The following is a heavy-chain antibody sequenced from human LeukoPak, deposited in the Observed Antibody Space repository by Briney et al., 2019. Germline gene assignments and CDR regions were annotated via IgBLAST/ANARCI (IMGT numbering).Heavy chain of an antibody. CDR2: ISSSGSTI. J-gene: IGHJ4*02. V-gene: IGHV3-48*03. CDR3: ARVGRSTYGDYGYFDY. CDR1: GFTFSSYE. D-gene: IGHD4-17*01. Sequence: TGGSLRLSCAASGFTFSSYEMNWVRQAPGKGLEWVSYISSSGSTIYYAGSVKGRFTISRDNAKNSLYLQMNSLRAEDTAVYYCARVGRSTYGDYGYFDYWGQGTLVTVSS.